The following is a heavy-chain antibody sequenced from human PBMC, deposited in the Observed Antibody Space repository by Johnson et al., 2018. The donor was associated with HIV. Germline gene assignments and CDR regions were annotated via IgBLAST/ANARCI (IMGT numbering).Heavy chain of an antibody. V-gene: IGHV3-66*02. CDR3: ARHHITYYYTSGSPDAFDI. D-gene: IGHD3-10*01. Sequence: VQLVESGGGLVQPGGSLRLSCAASGFTFSSYAMSWVRQAPGKGLEWVSVIYSGGSIYYADSVKGRFTISRDNSKSTLYLQMNSLRAEDTAVYYCARHHITYYYTSGSPDAFDIWGQGTMVTVSS. CDR2: IYSGGSI. CDR1: GFTFSSYA. J-gene: IGHJ3*02.